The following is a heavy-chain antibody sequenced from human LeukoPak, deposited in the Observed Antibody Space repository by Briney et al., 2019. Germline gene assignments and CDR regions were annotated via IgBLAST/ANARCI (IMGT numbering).Heavy chain of an antibody. D-gene: IGHD3-22*01. CDR3: ARSRYYYDSSGYYSETKIFDY. V-gene: IGHV1-18*01. CDR1: GYTFTSYD. J-gene: IGHJ4*02. CDR2: MNPNSGNT. Sequence: ASVKVSCKASGYTFTSYDIHWVRQATGQGLEWMGWMNPNSGNTNYAQKLQGRVTMTTDTSTSTAYMELRSLRSDDTAVYYCARSRYYYDSSGYYSETKIFDYWGQGTLVTVSS.